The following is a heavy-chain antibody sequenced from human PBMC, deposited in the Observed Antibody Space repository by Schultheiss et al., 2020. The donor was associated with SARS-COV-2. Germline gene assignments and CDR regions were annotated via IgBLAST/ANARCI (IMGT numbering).Heavy chain of an antibody. D-gene: IGHD6-13*01. CDR2: MNPNTGNT. CDR1: GGTFSSYA. V-gene: IGHV1-8*02. J-gene: IGHJ4*02. Sequence: ASVKVSCKASGGTFSSYAISWVRQATGQGLEWMGWMNPNTGNTGYAQRFQGRVTMTRETSISTAYMELTSLRSDDTAVYYCARGKVAGGLPDHWGQGTLVTVSS. CDR3: ARGKVAGGLPDH.